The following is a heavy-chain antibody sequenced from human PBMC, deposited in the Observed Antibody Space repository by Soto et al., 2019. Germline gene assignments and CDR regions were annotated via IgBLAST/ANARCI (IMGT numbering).Heavy chain of an antibody. Sequence: ASVKVSCKASGCTFTSYGISWVRQAPGQGLEWMGWISAYNGNTNYAQKLQGRVTMTTDTSTSTAYMELRSLRSDDTAVYYCARVYYDFWSGYYTVFPLDNWFDPWGQGTLVTVSS. J-gene: IGHJ5*02. V-gene: IGHV1-18*01. CDR2: ISAYNGNT. CDR1: GCTFTSYG. CDR3: ARVYYDFWSGYYTVFPLDNWFDP. D-gene: IGHD3-3*01.